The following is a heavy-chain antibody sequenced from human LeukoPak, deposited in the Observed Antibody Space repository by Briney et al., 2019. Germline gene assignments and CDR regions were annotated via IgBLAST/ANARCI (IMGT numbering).Heavy chain of an antibody. CDR1: GGSVNSGSYY. D-gene: IGHD2-2*01. V-gene: IGHV4-61*01. Sequence: SETLSLTCTVSGGSVNSGSYYWSWIRQPPGKGLEWIGHIYYTGNTNYNPSLRSRVTISVDTSKNQFSLQLRSVTAADTAVYYCTRESVDCGRTTCSFDYWGQGTRVTVSS. CDR2: IYYTGNT. J-gene: IGHJ4*02. CDR3: TRESVDCGRTTCSFDY.